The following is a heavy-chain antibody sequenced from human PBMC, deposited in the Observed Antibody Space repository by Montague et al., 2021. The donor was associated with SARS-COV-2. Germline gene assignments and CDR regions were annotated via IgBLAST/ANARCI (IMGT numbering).Heavy chain of an antibody. CDR2: IFPSGAT. CDR1: GDSISRYN. J-gene: IGHJ6*02. Sequence: SETLSLTCTGSGDSISRYNRTRIRQPPGLGPETIGYIFPSGATNYNPPLKSRVIISLDTSKSQFSLRLSSVTAVDTAIYYCARTSRGSRYFYGVDVWGQGTTVTVSS. CDR3: ARTSRGSRYFYGVDV. V-gene: IGHV4-59*01. D-gene: IGHD3-10*01.